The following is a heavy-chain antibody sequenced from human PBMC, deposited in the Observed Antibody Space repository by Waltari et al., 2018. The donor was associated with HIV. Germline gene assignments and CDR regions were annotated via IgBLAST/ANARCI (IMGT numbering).Heavy chain of an antibody. J-gene: IGHJ4*02. CDR1: GGSISSSSYY. Sequence: QLQLQESGPGLVKPSETLSLTCTVSGGSISSSSYYWGWIRQPPGKGLGWIGSIYYSGRTYSNPSLKSRVTISVDTSKNQFSLKLSSVTAADTAVYYCARVSYGSGGLDYWGQGTLVTVSS. CDR3: ARVSYGSGGLDY. V-gene: IGHV4-39*07. CDR2: IYYSGRT. D-gene: IGHD3-10*01.